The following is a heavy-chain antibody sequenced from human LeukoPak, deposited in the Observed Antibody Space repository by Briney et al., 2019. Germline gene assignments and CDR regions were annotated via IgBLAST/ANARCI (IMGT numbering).Heavy chain of an antibody. D-gene: IGHD3-10*01. Sequence: GGSLRLSCAASGFTFTGYGMSWVRQAPGKGLEWLSTISYSGRSTYYADSVKGRFTISRDNSMDTLYLQMNSLRAEDTAVYYCAKSWEFQLSFFDSWGQGTLVTVSS. CDR3: AKSWEFQLSFFDS. J-gene: IGHJ4*02. V-gene: IGHV3-23*01. CDR1: GFTFTGYG. CDR2: ISYSGRST.